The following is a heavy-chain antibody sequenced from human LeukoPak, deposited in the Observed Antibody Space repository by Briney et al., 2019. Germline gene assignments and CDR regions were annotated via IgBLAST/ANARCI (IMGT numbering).Heavy chain of an antibody. CDR2: ISGSGGST. J-gene: IGHJ4*02. CDR1: GFTFSSYA. V-gene: IGHV3-23*01. D-gene: IGHD3-10*01. Sequence: PGGSLRLSCVGSGFTFSSYAMSWVRQAPGKGLEWVSAISGSGGSTYYADSVKGRFTISRDNSKNTLYLQMNSLRAEDTAVYYCVKGGREWFGELDYWGQGTLVTVSS. CDR3: VKGGREWFGELDY.